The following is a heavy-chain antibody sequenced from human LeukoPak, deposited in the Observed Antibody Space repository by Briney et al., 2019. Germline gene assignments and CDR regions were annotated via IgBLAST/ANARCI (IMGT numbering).Heavy chain of an antibody. Sequence: PGRSLRLFCAASGFTFDNYAMHWVRQAPGKGLEWVSVIAWNSGNTGFADSGKGRFTISRDNAENSLYLQMNSLTTEDTAFYFCAKDMNSYGSGSSYNPWGPFDSWGQGTLVTVSS. V-gene: IGHV3-9*01. CDR3: AKDMNSYGSGSSYNPWGPFDS. CDR2: IAWNSGNT. D-gene: IGHD3-10*01. J-gene: IGHJ4*02. CDR1: GFTFDNYA.